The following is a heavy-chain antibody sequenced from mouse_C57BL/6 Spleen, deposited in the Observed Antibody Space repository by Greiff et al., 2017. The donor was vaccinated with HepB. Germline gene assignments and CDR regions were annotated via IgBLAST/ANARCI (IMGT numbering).Heavy chain of an antibody. Sequence: QVQLQQPGAELVKPGASVKMSCKASGYTFTSYWITWVKQRPGQGLEWIGDIYPGSGSTNYNEKFKSKATLTVDTSSSTTYMQLSSLTSEDSAVYYCARKGFTTGGAMDYWGQGTSVTVSS. V-gene: IGHV1-55*01. CDR2: IYPGSGST. CDR3: ARKGFTTGGAMDY. CDR1: GYTFTSYW. J-gene: IGHJ4*01. D-gene: IGHD1-1*01.